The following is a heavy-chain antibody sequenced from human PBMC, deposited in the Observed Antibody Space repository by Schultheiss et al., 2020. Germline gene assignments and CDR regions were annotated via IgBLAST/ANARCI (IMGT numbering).Heavy chain of an antibody. CDR1: GGSISSGGYY. CDR3: AREKVAGPLIDY. V-gene: IGHV4-31*03. Sequence: TLSLTCTVSGGSISSGGYYWSWIRQHPGKGLEWIGHMFHSGSTYNNPSLKSRVTISVDTSKNQFSLKLSSVTAADTAVYYCAREKVAGPLIDYWGQGTLVTVSS. CDR2: MFHSGST. J-gene: IGHJ4*02. D-gene: IGHD6-19*01.